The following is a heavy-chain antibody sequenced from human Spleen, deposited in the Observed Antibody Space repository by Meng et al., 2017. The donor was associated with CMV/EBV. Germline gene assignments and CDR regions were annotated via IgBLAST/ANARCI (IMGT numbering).Heavy chain of an antibody. CDR2: ISRDGRDT. CDR3: AKGSASGYYSGMDV. V-gene: IGHV3-23*03. CDR1: GFTFNTYA. D-gene: IGHD2-15*01. J-gene: IGHJ6*02. Sequence: GGSLRLSCAASGFTFNTYAMSWVRQAPGKGLEWVSVISRDGRDTYYADSVKGRFTISRDDSKKTLHLQMSSLRVEDTAVYYCAKGSASGYYSGMDVWGQGTTVTVSS.